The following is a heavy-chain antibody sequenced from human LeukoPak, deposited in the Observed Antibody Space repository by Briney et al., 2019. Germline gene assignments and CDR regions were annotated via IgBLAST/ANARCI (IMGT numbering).Heavy chain of an antibody. Sequence: GGSLRLSCAASVFTVSKNYMSWVRQAPGKGLEWLLVIYSGGSTYNADSVKGRFTISRDNSKNTLYLQMNSLRAEDTAVYYCARVPYGDSQGYWGQGTLVTVSS. CDR3: ARVPYGDSQGY. CDR1: VFTVSKNY. V-gene: IGHV3-53*01. D-gene: IGHD4-17*01. CDR2: IYSGGST. J-gene: IGHJ4*02.